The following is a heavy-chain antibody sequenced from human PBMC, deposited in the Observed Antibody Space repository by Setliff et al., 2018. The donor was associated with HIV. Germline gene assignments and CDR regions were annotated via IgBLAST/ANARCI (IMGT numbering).Heavy chain of an antibody. J-gene: IGHJ4*02. Sequence: PSETLSLTCSVSGGSIEFSSYYWGWIRQPPGKGLEWVGSVYYSGSTYYNPSLKSRLTISVDTSTNKFSLKLSSVTAAGTAVYYCARLRGLNLEPFDYWGQGTLVTVS. V-gene: IGHV4-39*01. CDR1: GGSIEFSSYY. CDR2: VYYSGST. D-gene: IGHD1-1*01. CDR3: ARLRGLNLEPFDY.